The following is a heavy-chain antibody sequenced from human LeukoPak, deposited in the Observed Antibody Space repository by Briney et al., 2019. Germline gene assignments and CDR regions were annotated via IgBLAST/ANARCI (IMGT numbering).Heavy chain of an antibody. CDR3: AGLVLRFLEWLLEYFQH. J-gene: IGHJ1*01. CDR2: INHSGST. CDR1: GGSISSYY. V-gene: IGHV4-34*01. D-gene: IGHD3-3*01. Sequence: SETLSLTCTVSGGSISSYYWSWIRQPPGKGLEWIGEINHSGSTNYNPSLKSRVTISVDTSKNQFSLKLSSVTAADTAVYYCAGLVLRFLEWLLEYFQHWGQGTLVTVSS.